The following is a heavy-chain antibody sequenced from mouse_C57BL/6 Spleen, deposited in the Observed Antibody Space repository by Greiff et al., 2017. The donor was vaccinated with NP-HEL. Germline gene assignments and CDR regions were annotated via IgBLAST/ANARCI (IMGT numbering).Heavy chain of an antibody. J-gene: IGHJ3*01. V-gene: IGHV14-3*01. CDR3: AREGVTAPWFAY. CDR1: GFNIKNTY. D-gene: IGHD1-2*01. Sequence: VQLQQSVAELVRPGASVKLSCTASGFNIKNTYMHWVKQRPEQGLEWIGRIDPANGNTKYAPKFKDKATLTVDKSSSTAYMQLSSLTSEDSAVYYCAREGVTAPWFAYWGQGTLVTVSA. CDR2: IDPANGNT.